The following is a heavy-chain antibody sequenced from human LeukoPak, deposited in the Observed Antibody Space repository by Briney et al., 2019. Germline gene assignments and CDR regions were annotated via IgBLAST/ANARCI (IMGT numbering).Heavy chain of an antibody. Sequence: PGGSLRLSCVDSGVSFSWYALAWVRQAPGKGREWVAAVTARGGATHYVDSVKGRFTVSRDNSKNTMYLQMNSLRSEDTAIYYCASDPNGDYVGALDYWGRGTLVTVSS. J-gene: IGHJ4*01. V-gene: IGHV3-23*01. D-gene: IGHD2-8*01. CDR1: GVSFSWYA. CDR2: VTARGGAT. CDR3: ASDPNGDYVGALDY.